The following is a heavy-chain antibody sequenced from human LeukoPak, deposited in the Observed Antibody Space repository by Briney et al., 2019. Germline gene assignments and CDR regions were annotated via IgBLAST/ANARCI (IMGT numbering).Heavy chain of an antibody. CDR2: INPNSGGT. V-gene: IGHV1-2*06. Sequence: ASVKVSCKASGYTFTGYYIHWVRQAPGQGLEWMGRINPNSGGTNYAQKFQGRVTMTRDTSISTAYMELSRLRSDDTAVYYCARDRGRYYDSSGYNYWYFDLWGRGTLVTVSS. CDR3: ARDRGRYYDSSGYNYWYFDL. J-gene: IGHJ2*01. CDR1: GYTFTGYY. D-gene: IGHD3-22*01.